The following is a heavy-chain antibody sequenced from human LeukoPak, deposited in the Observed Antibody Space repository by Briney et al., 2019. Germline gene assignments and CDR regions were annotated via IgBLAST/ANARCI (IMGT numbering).Heavy chain of an antibody. J-gene: IGHJ4*02. CDR2: IKQDGSEK. V-gene: IGHV3-7*01. D-gene: IGHD3-10*01. CDR3: ARVGDFYYFDY. Sequence: GGSLRLSCAASGFAFSSYWMSWVRQAPGKGLEWVANIKQDGSEKYYVDSVKGRFTISRDNAKNSLYLQMNSLRAEDTAVYYCARVGDFYYFDYWGQGTLVTVSS. CDR1: GFAFSSYW.